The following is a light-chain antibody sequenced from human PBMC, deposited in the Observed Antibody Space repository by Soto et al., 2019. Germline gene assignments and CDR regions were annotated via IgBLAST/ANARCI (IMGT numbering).Light chain of an antibody. J-gene: IGKJ1*01. V-gene: IGKV3-20*01. CDR2: GAS. CDR3: QQYGSSPWT. Sequence: EIVMTQSPATLSLSPGERATLSCRASQSVKTFLVWYQQRPGQAPRLLIYGASSRATGIPDRFSGSGSGTDFTLTISRLEPEDFAVYYCQQYGSSPWTFGQGTKVDIK. CDR1: QSVKTF.